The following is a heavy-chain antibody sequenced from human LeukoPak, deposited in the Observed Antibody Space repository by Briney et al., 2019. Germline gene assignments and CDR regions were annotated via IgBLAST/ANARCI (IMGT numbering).Heavy chain of an antibody. J-gene: IGHJ4*02. CDR3: ARQWLD. D-gene: IGHD6-19*01. CDR1: GFTVSSNY. V-gene: IGHV3-53*01. CDR2: IYSGGTT. Sequence: GGSLRLSCAASGFTVSSNYMSWVRQAPGKRLEWVSGIYSGGTTYYAGSVRGRFTISRDTSKNTLYLQMNSLRAEDTAVYYCARQWLDWGQGTLVTVSS.